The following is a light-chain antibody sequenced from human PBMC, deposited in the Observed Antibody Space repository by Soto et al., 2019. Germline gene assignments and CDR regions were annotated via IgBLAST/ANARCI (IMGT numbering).Light chain of an antibody. CDR2: GAS. V-gene: IGKV3-20*01. Sequence: EIVLTRSPGTLSLSLGERATLSCRASQSVSSSYLAWYRQRPGQAPRLLIYGASSRATGIPDRFSGSGSGTDFTLTISRLEPEDFAVYYCQQYGSSPLTFGGGTKVEIK. CDR1: QSVSSSY. J-gene: IGKJ4*01. CDR3: QQYGSSPLT.